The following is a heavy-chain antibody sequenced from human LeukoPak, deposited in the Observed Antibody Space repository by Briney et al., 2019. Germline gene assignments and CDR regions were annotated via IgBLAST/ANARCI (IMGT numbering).Heavy chain of an antibody. Sequence: PSETLSLTCAVYGGSFSNYYWSWIRQPPGKGLEWIGYIFYSGNTIYNPSLKSRVTISVDTSKNHFSLRLRSVTAADTAVYYCARLAAISGSDYPDDWGQGTLVTVSS. D-gene: IGHD1-26*01. J-gene: IGHJ4*02. CDR3: ARLAAISGSDYPDD. V-gene: IGHV4-59*08. CDR2: IFYSGNT. CDR1: GGSFSNYY.